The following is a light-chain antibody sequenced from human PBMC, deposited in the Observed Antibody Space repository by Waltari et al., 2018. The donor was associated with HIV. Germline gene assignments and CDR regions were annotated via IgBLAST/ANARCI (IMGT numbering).Light chain of an antibody. J-gene: IGKJ2*01. CDR2: WSS. CDR3: QQYFSVPYT. Sequence: DVVMTQSPDSLAVSLGERATLNCKSNQSLFYTSDNKNFLAWYQQKAGQRPRLLIYWSSTRASGVPYRFSGSGSETDFTLTITSLQAEDVAIYFCQQYFSVPYTFGQGTKLEIK. CDR1: QSLFYTSDNKNF. V-gene: IGKV4-1*01.